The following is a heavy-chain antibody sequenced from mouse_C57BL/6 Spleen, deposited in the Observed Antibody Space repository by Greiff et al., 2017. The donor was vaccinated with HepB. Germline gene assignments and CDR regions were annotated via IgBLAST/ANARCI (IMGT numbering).Heavy chain of an antibody. CDR1: GYAFSSYW. J-gene: IGHJ2*01. V-gene: IGHV1-80*01. D-gene: IGHD1-1*01. Sequence: VQLQQSGAELVKPGASVKISCKASGYAFSSYWMNWVKQRPGKGLEWIGQIYPGDGDTNYNGKFNGKATLTADKSSSTAYMQLSSLTSEDSAVYFCARWEYYYGSSYDYWGQGTTLTVSS. CDR3: ARWEYYYGSSYDY. CDR2: IYPGDGDT.